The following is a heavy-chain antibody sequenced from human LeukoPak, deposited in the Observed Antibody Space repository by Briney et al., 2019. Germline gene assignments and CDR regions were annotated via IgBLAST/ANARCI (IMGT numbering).Heavy chain of an antibody. D-gene: IGHD6-13*01. V-gene: IGHV3-64*01. CDR1: GFTFSSYA. CDR2: ISSNWGST. Sequence: GGSLRLPCAASGFTFSSYAMHWVRQAPGKGLEYVSAISSNWGSTYYANSVKGRFTISRDNSKNTLYLQMGSLRAEDMAVYYCARDQRAAAGNFDIWGQGTMVTVSS. CDR3: ARDQRAAAGNFDI. J-gene: IGHJ3*02.